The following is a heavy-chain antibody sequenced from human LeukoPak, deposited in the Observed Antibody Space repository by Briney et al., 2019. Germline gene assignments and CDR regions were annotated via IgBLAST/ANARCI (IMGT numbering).Heavy chain of an antibody. D-gene: IGHD3-10*01. CDR3: ARPGSGSYGENWFDP. Sequence: PSETLSLTCAVYGGSFSGYYWSWIRQPPGKGLEWIGEINHSGSTNYNPSLKSRVTISVDTSKNQFSLKLSSVTAADTAVQYSARPGSGSYGENWFDPWGQGTLVTVSS. CDR1: GGSFSGYY. CDR2: INHSGST. V-gene: IGHV4-34*01. J-gene: IGHJ5*02.